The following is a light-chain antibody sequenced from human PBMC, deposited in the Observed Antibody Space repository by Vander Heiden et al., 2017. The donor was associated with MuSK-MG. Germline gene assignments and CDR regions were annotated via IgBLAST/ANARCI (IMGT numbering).Light chain of an antibody. CDR1: HGIRSY. Sequence: DIQLTQPPSLLPASVGDRATMTCRASHGIRSYLDWDQKKPGKAPKLLIYAPYTLHIGPPSRSRPTSSGTEFTLTMRILQPEHLTTYACQQLYSSPPTTFGQ. J-gene: IGKJ5*01. CDR3: QQLYSSPPTT. V-gene: IGKV1-9*01. CDR2: APY.